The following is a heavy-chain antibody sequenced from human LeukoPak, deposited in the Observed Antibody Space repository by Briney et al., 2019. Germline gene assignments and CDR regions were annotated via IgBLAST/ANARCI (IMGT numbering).Heavy chain of an antibody. J-gene: IGHJ4*02. CDR3: ARGPYCGGDCFLDY. Sequence: SETLSLTCTVSGGSISSYYWSWIRQPAGKGLEWIGRIYTSGTTNYNPSLKSRFTMSVDTSKNQLSLKLSSVTAADTAVYYCARGPYCGGDCFLDYWGQGTLVTISS. D-gene: IGHD2-21*02. CDR2: IYTSGTT. CDR1: GGSISSYY. V-gene: IGHV4-4*07.